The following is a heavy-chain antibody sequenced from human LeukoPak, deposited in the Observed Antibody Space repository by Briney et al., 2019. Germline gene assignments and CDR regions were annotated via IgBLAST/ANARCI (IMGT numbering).Heavy chain of an antibody. D-gene: IGHD6-19*01. CDR2: MNPNSGNT. Sequence: ASVKVSCKASGGTFSSYAISWVRQAPGQGLEWMGWMNPNSGNTGYAQKFQGRVTMTRNTSISTAYMELSSLRSEDTAVYYCARDASNIAVAGSNWFDPWGQGTLVTVSS. V-gene: IGHV1-8*02. CDR1: GGTFSSYA. J-gene: IGHJ5*02. CDR3: ARDASNIAVAGSNWFDP.